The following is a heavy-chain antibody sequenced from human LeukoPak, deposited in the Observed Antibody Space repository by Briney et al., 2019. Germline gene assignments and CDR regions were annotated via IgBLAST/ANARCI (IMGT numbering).Heavy chain of an antibody. D-gene: IGHD3-10*02. V-gene: IGHV3-48*03. CDR3: AELGITMIGGV. J-gene: IGHJ6*04. CDR2: ISSSGSTI. CDR1: GYTFTSYD. Sequence: GASVKVSCKASGYTFTSYDINWVRQAPGKGLEWVSYISSSGSTIYYADSVKGRFTISRDNAKNSLYLQMNSLRAEDTAVYYCAELGITMIGGVWGKGTTVTISS.